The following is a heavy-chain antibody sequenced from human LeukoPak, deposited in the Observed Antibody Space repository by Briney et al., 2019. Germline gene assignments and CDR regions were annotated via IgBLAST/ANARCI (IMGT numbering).Heavy chain of an antibody. CDR1: GFTFSSYS. Sequence: PGGSLRLSCAASGFTFSSYSMNWVSQAPGKGLEWVSSISSSSSYIYYADSVKGRFTISRDNAKNSLYLQMNSLRAEDTAVYYCARDGSWYYFDYWGQGTLVTVSS. D-gene: IGHD6-13*01. CDR2: ISSSSSYI. J-gene: IGHJ4*02. CDR3: ARDGSWYYFDY. V-gene: IGHV3-21*01.